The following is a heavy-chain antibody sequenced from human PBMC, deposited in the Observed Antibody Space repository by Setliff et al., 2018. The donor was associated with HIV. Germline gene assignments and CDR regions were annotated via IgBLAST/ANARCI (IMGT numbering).Heavy chain of an antibody. J-gene: IGHJ3*01. V-gene: IGHV4-39*07. CDR1: GGSISSSDFY. Sequence: PSETLSLTCTVSGGSISSSDFYWSWIRQPPGRGLEWIAEINHSGGTNHNPSLKSRITISVDTSKKQVSLKLTSVTAADTAIYYCARAGNFGDWDGFDVWGQGTMVTVS. D-gene: IGHD3-10*01. CDR2: INHSGGT. CDR3: ARAGNFGDWDGFDV.